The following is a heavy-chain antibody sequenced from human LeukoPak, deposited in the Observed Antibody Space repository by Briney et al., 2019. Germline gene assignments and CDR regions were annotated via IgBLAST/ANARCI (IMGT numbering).Heavy chain of an antibody. Sequence: GESLKISCKGSGYSFTSYWIGWVRQMPGKGLEWMGIIYPGDSGTRYSPSFQGQVTISADKSISTAYMELSRLRSDDTAVYYCARGSSLLHKFAIDYWGQGTLVTVSS. CDR1: GYSFTSYW. CDR2: IYPGDSGT. V-gene: IGHV5-51*01. CDR3: ARGSSLLHKFAIDY. D-gene: IGHD2-15*01. J-gene: IGHJ4*02.